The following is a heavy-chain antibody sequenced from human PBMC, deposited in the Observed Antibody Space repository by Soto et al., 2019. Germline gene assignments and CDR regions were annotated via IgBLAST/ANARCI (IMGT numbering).Heavy chain of an antibody. D-gene: IGHD5-18*01. V-gene: IGHV1-69*06. CDR3: AREGFEGIKLIDARDNWFDP. CDR2: IIPIFGTA. CDR1: GGTFSSYA. Sequence: QVQLVQSGAEVKKPGSSVKVSCKASGGTFSSYAISWVRQDPGQGLEWMGGIIPIFGTANYAQKFQGRVTSTSDKSTSTAYMELSSVRSEDTAVYYCAREGFEGIKLIDARDNWFDPWGQGTLVTVSS. J-gene: IGHJ5*02.